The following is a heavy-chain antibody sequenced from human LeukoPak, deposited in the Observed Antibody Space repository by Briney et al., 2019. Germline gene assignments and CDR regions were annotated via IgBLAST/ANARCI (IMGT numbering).Heavy chain of an antibody. Sequence: SETLSLTCAVYGGSFSGYYWSWIRQPPGKGLEWIGEINHGGSTNYDPSLKSRVTISVDTSKNQFSLKLSSVTAADTAVYYCARDSVEFGYYYGMDIWGQGTTVTVSS. D-gene: IGHD3-10*01. CDR1: GGSFSGYY. J-gene: IGHJ6*02. CDR2: INHGGST. V-gene: IGHV4-34*01. CDR3: ARDSVEFGYYYGMDI.